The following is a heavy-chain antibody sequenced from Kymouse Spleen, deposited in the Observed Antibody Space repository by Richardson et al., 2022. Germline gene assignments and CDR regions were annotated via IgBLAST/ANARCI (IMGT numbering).Heavy chain of an antibody. CDR3: TRHLGSGSPLDV. V-gene: IGHV3-73*02. CDR2: IRSKANSYAT. Sequence: EVQLVESGGGLVQPGGSLKLSCAASGFTFSGSAMHWVRQASGKGLEWVGRIRSKANSYATAYAASVKGRFTISRDDSKNTAYLQMNSLKTEDTAVYYCTRHLGSGSPLDVWGQGTTVTVSS. CDR1: GFTFSGSA. D-gene: IGHD3-10*01. J-gene: IGHJ6*02.